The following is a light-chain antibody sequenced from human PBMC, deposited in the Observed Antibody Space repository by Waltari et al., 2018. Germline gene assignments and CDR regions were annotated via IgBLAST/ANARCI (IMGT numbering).Light chain of an antibody. CDR3: ATWDDRPTGRWV. CDR2: SNY. CDR1: QPHVGDNV. V-gene: IGLV1-44*01. J-gene: IGLJ3*02. Sequence: QSAPPPPPSASRTTGHRVSIAFSGRQPHVGDNVGTLYHQVQGTAPKLVISSNYLRPSGVPDRFTASKSGTSASLAISGLQSEDEGDYYCATWDDRPTGRWVFGGGTRVTVL.